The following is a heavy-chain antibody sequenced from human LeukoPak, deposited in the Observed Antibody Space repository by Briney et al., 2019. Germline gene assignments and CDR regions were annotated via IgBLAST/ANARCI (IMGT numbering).Heavy chain of an antibody. D-gene: IGHD3-3*01. J-gene: IGHJ1*01. Sequence: SQTLSLTCTVSGGSISSGSYYWSWIRQPAGKGLEWIGRIYTSGSTNYNPSLKSRVTISVDTSKNQFSLKLSSVTAADTAVYYCAGYDFWSGYPGFQHWGQGTLVTVSS. V-gene: IGHV4-61*02. CDR1: GGSISSGSYY. CDR3: AGYDFWSGYPGFQH. CDR2: IYTSGST.